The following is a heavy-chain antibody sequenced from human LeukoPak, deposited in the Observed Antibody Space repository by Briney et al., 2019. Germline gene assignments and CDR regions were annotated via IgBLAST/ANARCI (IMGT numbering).Heavy chain of an antibody. CDR2: INHSGST. D-gene: IGHD4-17*01. Sequence: SETLSLTCAVYGGSFSGYYWSWIRQPPGKGLEWMGEINHSGSTNYNPSLKSRVTISVDTSKNQFSLKLSSVTAADTAVYYCARRPPPYTVTEYYVDYWGQGTLVTVSS. V-gene: IGHV4-34*01. J-gene: IGHJ4*02. CDR1: GGSFSGYY. CDR3: ARRPPPYTVTEYYVDY.